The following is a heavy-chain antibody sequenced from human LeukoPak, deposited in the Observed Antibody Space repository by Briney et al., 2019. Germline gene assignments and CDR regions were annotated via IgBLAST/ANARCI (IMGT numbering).Heavy chain of an antibody. D-gene: IGHD6-13*01. CDR3: TRAFSSWSDYFDY. CDR2: IKQDGSEK. CDR1: GFTFSSYW. V-gene: IGHV3-7*04. J-gene: IGHJ4*02. Sequence: GGSLRLSCAASGFTFSSYWMSWVRQAPGKGLEWVANIKQDGSEKYYVDSVKGRFTISRDNAKNSLYLQMDNLRAEDTAVYYCTRAFSSWSDYFDYWGQGTLVTVSS.